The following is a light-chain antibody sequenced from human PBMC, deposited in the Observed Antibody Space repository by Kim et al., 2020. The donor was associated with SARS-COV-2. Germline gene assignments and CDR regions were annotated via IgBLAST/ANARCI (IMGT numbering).Light chain of an antibody. CDR3: QQYHSNPLT. CDR2: WAS. J-gene: IGKJ4*01. V-gene: IGKV4-1*01. Sequence: DIVMTQSPDSLAVSLGERATINCKSSQSVLYSSNNKNYLAWYQQKLVQPPKLLIYWASTREFGVPDRFSGSGSGTDFTLTISSLQAEDVAVYYCQQYHSNPLTFGGGTKVDIK. CDR1: QSVLYSSNNKNY.